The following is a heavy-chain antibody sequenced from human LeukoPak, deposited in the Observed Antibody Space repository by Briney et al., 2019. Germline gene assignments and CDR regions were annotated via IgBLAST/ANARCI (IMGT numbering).Heavy chain of an antibody. D-gene: IGHD2-15*01. CDR1: GYSFTSYW. Sequence: GESLKISCKGSGYSFTSYWIGWVRQMPGKGLEWMGIIYPGNSDTRYSPSFQGQVTISADKSISTAYLQWSSLKASDTAMYYCARGVGYCSGGSCCEVYDYWGQGTLVTVSS. J-gene: IGHJ4*02. CDR2: IYPGNSDT. V-gene: IGHV5-51*01. CDR3: ARGVGYCSGGSCCEVYDY.